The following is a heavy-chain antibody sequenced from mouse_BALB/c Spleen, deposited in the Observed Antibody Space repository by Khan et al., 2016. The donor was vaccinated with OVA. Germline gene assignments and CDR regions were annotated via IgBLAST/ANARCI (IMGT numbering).Heavy chain of an antibody. CDR1: GYSITSCYS. CDR3: ARDCNYMDY. D-gene: IGHD2-1*01. Sequence: EVQLQESGPDLVKPSQSLSLTCTVTGYSITSCYSWRWIRQFPGNKLEWMGYIYHSGSINYNPSLKSRFSITRDTSKNPSFLPWNSVATEDTATYYCARDCNYMDYWGQGTSVTVSS. J-gene: IGHJ4*01. V-gene: IGHV3-1*02. CDR2: IYHSGSI.